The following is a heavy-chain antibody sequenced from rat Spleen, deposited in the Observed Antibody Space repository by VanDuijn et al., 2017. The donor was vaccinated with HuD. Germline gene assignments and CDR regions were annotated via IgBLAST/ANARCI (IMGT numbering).Heavy chain of an antibody. CDR1: GFTFSHYG. D-gene: IGHD4-3*01. CDR3: ARLGGLRNWFAY. J-gene: IGHJ3*01. V-gene: IGHV5-29*01. CDR2: LSYDGHTT. Sequence: EVQLVESGGDLVQPGRSLKLTCAASGFTFSHYGMAWVRQAPTKGLEWVATLSYDGHTTYYRDSVKGRFTISRDIAKSTLYLQMDSLGSEDTATYYCARLGGLRNWFAYWGQGTLVTVSS.